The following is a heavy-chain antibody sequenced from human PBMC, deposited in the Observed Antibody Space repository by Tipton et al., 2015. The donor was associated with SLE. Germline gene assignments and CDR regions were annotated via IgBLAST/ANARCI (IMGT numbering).Heavy chain of an antibody. CDR2: IYYSGST. CDR1: GGSISSYY. J-gene: IGHJ4*02. D-gene: IGHD2-2*01. V-gene: IGHV4-59*01. CDR3: ARMQLPALRGGHFDY. Sequence: TLSLTCTVSGGSISSYYWSWIRQPPGKGLEWIGYIYYSGSTNYNPSLKSRVTISVDTSKNQFSLKLSSVTAADTAVYYCARMQLPALRGGHFDYWGQGTLVTVSS.